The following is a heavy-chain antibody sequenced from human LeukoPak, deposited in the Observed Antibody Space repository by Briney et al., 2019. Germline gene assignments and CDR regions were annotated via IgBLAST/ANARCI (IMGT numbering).Heavy chain of an antibody. V-gene: IGHV3-30*18. D-gene: IGHD6-13*01. CDR2: ISYDGSNK. J-gene: IGHJ5*02. CDR1: GFTFSSYG. CDR3: AKDLAAAGSLDP. Sequence: GGSLRLSCAASGFTFSSYGMRWVRQAPGKGLEWVAVISYDGSNKYYADSVKGRFTISRDNSKNTLYLQMNSLRAEDTAVYYCAKDLAAAGSLDPWGQGTLVTVSS.